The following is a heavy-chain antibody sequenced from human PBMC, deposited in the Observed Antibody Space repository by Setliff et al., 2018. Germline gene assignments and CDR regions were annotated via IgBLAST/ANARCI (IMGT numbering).Heavy chain of an antibody. CDR3: AREGEIWFGELLPWGMDV. CDR2: IYTSGST. D-gene: IGHD3-10*01. CDR1: GYSISSGYY. J-gene: IGHJ6*02. Sequence: PSETLSLTCTVSGYSISSGYYWSWIRQPAGKGLEWIGRIYTSGSTNYNPSLKSRVTISVDTSKNQFSLKLSSVTAADTAVYYCAREGEIWFGELLPWGMDVWGQGTTVTVSS. V-gene: IGHV4-61*02.